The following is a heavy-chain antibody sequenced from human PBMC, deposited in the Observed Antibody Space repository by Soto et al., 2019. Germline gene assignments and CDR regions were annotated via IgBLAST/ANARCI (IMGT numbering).Heavy chain of an antibody. J-gene: IGHJ6*01. CDR1: GFTFSTYR. CDR3: ASGWGYFDSSGFPYLYAMDV. CDR2: LKEDGSEK. D-gene: IGHD3-22*01. V-gene: IGHV3-7*01. Sequence: GSLRLSCAASGFTFSTYRMTWVRQAPGKGLEWVANLKEDGSEKYYVDSVEGRFAISRDNAKNSLYLQLTSLRAEDTALYYCASGWGYFDSSGFPYLYAMDVWGQGTTVTVSS.